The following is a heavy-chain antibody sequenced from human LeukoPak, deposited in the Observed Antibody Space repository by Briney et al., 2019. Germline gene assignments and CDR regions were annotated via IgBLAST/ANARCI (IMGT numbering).Heavy chain of an antibody. CDR3: ARDGLGHDAFDI. V-gene: IGHV3-30-3*01. CDR2: ISYDGSNK. CDR1: GFTFSSYA. D-gene: IGHD6-19*01. Sequence: GGSLRLSCAASGFTFSSYAMHWVRQAPGKGLEWVAVISYDGSNKYYADSVKGRFTISRDNSKNTLYLQMNSLRAEDTAVYYCARDGLGHDAFDIWGQGTMVTVSS. J-gene: IGHJ3*02.